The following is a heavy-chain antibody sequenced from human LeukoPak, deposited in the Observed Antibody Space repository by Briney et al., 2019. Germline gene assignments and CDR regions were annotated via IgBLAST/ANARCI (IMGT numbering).Heavy chain of an antibody. V-gene: IGHV4-39*01. Sequence: SETLSLTCTVSGGSISSSSYYWGWIRQPPGKGLEWIGSIYYSGSTYYNPCLKSRVTISVDASKNQFSLKLSSVTAADTAVYYCARHSGATGGYWGQGTLVTVSS. CDR2: IYYSGST. D-gene: IGHD1-26*01. CDR3: ARHSGATGGY. CDR1: GGSISSSSYY. J-gene: IGHJ4*02.